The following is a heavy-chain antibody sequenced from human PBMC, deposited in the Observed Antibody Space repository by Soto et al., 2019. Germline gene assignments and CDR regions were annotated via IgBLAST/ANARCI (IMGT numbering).Heavy chain of an antibody. V-gene: IGHV5-51*01. CDR3: ARMGIAAAGTGWYNWFDP. CDR2: IYPGDSDT. D-gene: IGHD6-13*01. CDR1: GYSFTSYW. J-gene: IGHJ5*02. Sequence: GESLKIPCKGSGYSFTSYWIGWVRQMPGKGLEWMGIIYPGDSDTRYSPSFQGQVTISADKSISTAYLQWSSLKASDTAMYYCARMGIAAAGTGWYNWFDPWGQGTLVTVSS.